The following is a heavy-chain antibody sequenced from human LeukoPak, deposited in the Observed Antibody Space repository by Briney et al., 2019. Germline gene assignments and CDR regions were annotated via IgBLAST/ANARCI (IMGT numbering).Heavy chain of an antibody. CDR2: IIPIFGTA. V-gene: IGHV1-69*05. CDR3: ARGTELERFDY. D-gene: IGHD1-1*01. Sequence: SVKVSCKASGGTFSTYVISWVRQAPGQGLEWMGGIIPIFGTANSAQKFQGRVTITTDESTSTAYMELSSLRSEDTAVYYCARGTELERFDYWGQGTLVTVSS. J-gene: IGHJ4*02. CDR1: GGTFSTYV.